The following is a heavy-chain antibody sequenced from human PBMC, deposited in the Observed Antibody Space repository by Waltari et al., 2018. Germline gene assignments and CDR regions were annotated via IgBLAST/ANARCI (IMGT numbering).Heavy chain of an antibody. Sequence: QVQLQESGPGLVKPSETLSLTCAVSGYSISSGYYWGWIRQPPGKGLEWIGSIYHSGITSYNPSLKSRVTTSVDMSKNQFSLKLSSVTAADTAVYYCARQEDDYGDPYYFDYWGQGTLVTVSS. CDR2: IYHSGIT. J-gene: IGHJ4*02. V-gene: IGHV4-38-2*01. CDR3: ARQEDDYGDPYYFDY. D-gene: IGHD4-17*01. CDR1: GYSISSGYY.